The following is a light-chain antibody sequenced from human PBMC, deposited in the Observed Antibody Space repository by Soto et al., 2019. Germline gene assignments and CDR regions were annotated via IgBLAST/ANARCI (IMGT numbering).Light chain of an antibody. CDR1: SSNIGNNY. CDR2: ENN. J-gene: IGLJ2*01. V-gene: IGLV1-51*02. CDR3: GTWDSSLSGVV. Sequence: QSVLTQPPSVSAAPGQKVTISCSGSSSNIGNNYVSWYQHLPGTAPKLLIYENNKRPSGIPDRFSGSKSGTSATLGITGLQTGDEADYYCGTWDSSLSGVVFGGGTKPTVL.